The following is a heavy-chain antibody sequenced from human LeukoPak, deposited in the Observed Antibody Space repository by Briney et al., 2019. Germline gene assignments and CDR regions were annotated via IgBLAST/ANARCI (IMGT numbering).Heavy chain of an antibody. D-gene: IGHD2-2*01. CDR2: IKQDGSEK. J-gene: IGHJ4*02. Sequence: PGGSLRLSCAASGFTFSSYWMSWVRQAPGKGLEWVATIKQDGSEKYYVDSVKGRFTISRDNSKNTLYLQMNSLRAEDTAVYYCAKRGCSSTSCPVDYWGQGTLVTVSS. CDR1: GFTFSSYW. V-gene: IGHV3-7*03. CDR3: AKRGCSSTSCPVDY.